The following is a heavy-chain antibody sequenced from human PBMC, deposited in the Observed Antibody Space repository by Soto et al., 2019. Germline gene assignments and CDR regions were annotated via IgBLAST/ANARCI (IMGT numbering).Heavy chain of an antibody. CDR3: ARLSYNWNDYFYHGMDV. D-gene: IGHD1-20*01. J-gene: IGHJ6*02. CDR2: VYPDDSNT. CDR1: GYSLANQW. V-gene: IGHV5-51*01. Sequence: ESLKISFKCSGYSLANQWIGWVRQIPGRGLEYMGIVYPDDSNTRYSPCFQGQVTISADKSISTAYLHWSSLKASDTAMYYCARLSYNWNDYFYHGMDVWGQGTTVTVSS.